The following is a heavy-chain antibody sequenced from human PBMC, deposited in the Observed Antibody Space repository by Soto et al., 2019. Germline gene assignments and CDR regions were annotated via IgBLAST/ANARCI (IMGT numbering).Heavy chain of an antibody. J-gene: IGHJ6*02. Sequence: GGSLRLSCAASGFTFSSYAMHWVRQAPGKGLEWVAVISYDGSNKCDADSAKGRFTISRDNSKNTLYLQMNSLRDEDTAVYFCASGITGTSEKYYYGMDVWGQGTTVTVSS. CDR3: ASGITGTSEKYYYGMDV. V-gene: IGHV3-30-3*01. CDR2: ISYDGSNK. D-gene: IGHD1-7*01. CDR1: GFTFSSYA.